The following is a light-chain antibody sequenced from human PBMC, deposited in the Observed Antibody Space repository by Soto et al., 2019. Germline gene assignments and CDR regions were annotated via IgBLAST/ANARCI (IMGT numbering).Light chain of an antibody. CDR3: QSYDSSLSGSSYV. J-gene: IGLJ1*01. V-gene: IGLV1-40*01. CDR2: GNS. Sequence: QSELTQPPSVSGVPGQRVTISCTRSSSNIGAGYDVHWYQQLPGTAPKLLIYGNSNRPSGVPDRFSGSKSGTSASLAITGLQAEDEADYYCQSYDSSLSGSSYVFGTGTKVTVL. CDR1: SSNIGAGYD.